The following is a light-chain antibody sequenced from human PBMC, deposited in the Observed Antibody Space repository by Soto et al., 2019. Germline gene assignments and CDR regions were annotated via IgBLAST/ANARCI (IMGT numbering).Light chain of an antibody. J-gene: IGKJ4*01. Sequence: EIVMTQSPATPSVSPGERATLSCRASQSVGRNLAWYQQKPGKAPRLLIYGESTRATGIPATFSGSGSGTEFTLTNSSLQSKDCASSYHQPYNHWPPHTFGGAPQVDIK. CDR1: QSVGRN. CDR2: GES. V-gene: IGKV3-15*01. CDR3: QPYNHWPPHT.